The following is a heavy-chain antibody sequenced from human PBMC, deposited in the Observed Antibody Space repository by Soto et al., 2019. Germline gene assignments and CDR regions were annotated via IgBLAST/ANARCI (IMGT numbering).Heavy chain of an antibody. Sequence: GSLRLSCAASGFTFSSYSMNWVRQAPGKGLEWVSSISSSSSYIYYADSVKGRFTISRDNAKNSLYLQMNSLRAEDTAVYYCARDDCSGGSCFLGYYYYYGMDVWGQGTTVTVSS. CDR3: ARDDCSGGSCFLGYYYYYGMDV. V-gene: IGHV3-21*01. CDR1: GFTFSSYS. D-gene: IGHD2-15*01. CDR2: ISSSSSYI. J-gene: IGHJ6*02.